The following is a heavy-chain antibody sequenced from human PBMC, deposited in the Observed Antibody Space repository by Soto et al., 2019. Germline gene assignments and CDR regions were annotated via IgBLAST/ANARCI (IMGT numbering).Heavy chain of an antibody. V-gene: IGHV5-51*01. J-gene: IGHJ6*02. CDR3: ARTRSFTLGFYYDGMDV. CDR1: GYNFAKYW. D-gene: IGHD6-6*01. CDR2: IHPYDSDT. Sequence: GESLKISCKTSGYNFAKYWIGCVRQMPGKGLEWMGIIHPYDSDTRYNPSFQGQVTISADKSLRTAYLQWTSLKASDTALYYCARTRSFTLGFYYDGMDVWDQGTRVTVSS.